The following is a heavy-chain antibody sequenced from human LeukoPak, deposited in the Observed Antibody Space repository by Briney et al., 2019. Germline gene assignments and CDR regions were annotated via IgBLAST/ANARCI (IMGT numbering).Heavy chain of an antibody. CDR1: GFTFDDYG. CDR3: ARAVEGGDYANWFDP. D-gene: IGHD4-17*01. Sequence: PGGSLRLSCAASGFTFDDYGMSWVRQAPGKGLEWVSGINWNGGSTGYADSVKGRFTISRDNAKNSLYLQMNSLRAEDAALYYCARAVEGGDYANWFDPWGQGTLVTVSS. J-gene: IGHJ5*02. V-gene: IGHV3-20*04. CDR2: INWNGGST.